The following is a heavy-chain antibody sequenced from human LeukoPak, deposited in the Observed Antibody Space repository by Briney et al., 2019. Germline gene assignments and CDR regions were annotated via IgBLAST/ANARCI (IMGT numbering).Heavy chain of an antibody. D-gene: IGHD3-22*01. V-gene: IGHV1-46*01. Sequence: ASVRVSCKASGYTLTSYYMHWVRQAPGQGLEWMGIINPSGGSTSYAQKFQGRVTMTRDTSTSTVYMELSSLRSEDTAVYYCARDKDDSSGYDYNWFDPWGQGTLVTVSS. CDR3: ARDKDDSSGYDYNWFDP. J-gene: IGHJ5*02. CDR2: INPSGGST. CDR1: GYTLTSYY.